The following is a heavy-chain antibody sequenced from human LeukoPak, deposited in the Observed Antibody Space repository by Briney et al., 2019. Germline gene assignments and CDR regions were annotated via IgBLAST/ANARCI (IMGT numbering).Heavy chain of an antibody. D-gene: IGHD5-12*01. J-gene: IGHJ4*02. Sequence: PGGSLRLSCAASGFAFSSFEMNWVRQAPGKGLEWVSYISRSGGSIYYADSVKGRFTISRDNAKSSLYLQMNSLRAEDTAVYYCARLRGSGYDFDFWGQGTLVTASS. CDR3: ARLRGSGYDFDF. V-gene: IGHV3-48*03. CDR1: GFAFSSFE. CDR2: ISRSGGSI.